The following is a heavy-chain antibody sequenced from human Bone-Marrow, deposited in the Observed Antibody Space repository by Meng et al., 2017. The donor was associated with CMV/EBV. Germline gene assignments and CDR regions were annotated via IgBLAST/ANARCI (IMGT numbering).Heavy chain of an antibody. CDR2: INPNSGGT. J-gene: IGHJ4*02. V-gene: IGHV1-2*02. CDR1: GYTFTGYY. Sequence: ASVKVSCKASGYTFTGYYTHWVRQAPGQGLEWMGWINPNSGGTNYAQKFQGRVTMTRDTSISTAYMELSRLRSDDTAVYYCARAGGYCSSTSCYTPDYWGQGTLVTVSS. D-gene: IGHD2-2*02. CDR3: ARAGGYCSSTSCYTPDY.